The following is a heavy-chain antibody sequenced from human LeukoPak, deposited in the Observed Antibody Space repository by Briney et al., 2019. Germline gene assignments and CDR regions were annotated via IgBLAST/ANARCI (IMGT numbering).Heavy chain of an antibody. CDR1: GFTFDDYA. D-gene: IGHD2-2*01. V-gene: IGHV3-43*02. J-gene: IGHJ4*02. CDR3: AKSQGYCSSTSCRPYSSSWPFNY. Sequence: PGGSLRLSCAASGFTFDDYAMHWVRQAPGKGLEWVSLISGDGGSTYYADSVKGRFTISRDNSKNSLYLQMNSLRIEDTALYYCAKSQGYCSSTSCRPYSSSWPFNYWGQGTLVTASS. CDR2: ISGDGGST.